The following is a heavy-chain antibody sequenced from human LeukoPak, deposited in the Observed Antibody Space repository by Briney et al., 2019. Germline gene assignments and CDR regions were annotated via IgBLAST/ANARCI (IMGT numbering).Heavy chain of an antibody. D-gene: IGHD6-13*01. CDR2: ISSSSSTI. J-gene: IGHJ4*02. CDR1: GFTFSTAW. V-gene: IGHV3-48*01. CDR3: ARAGWSSRGY. Sequence: PGGSLRLSCAASGFTFSTAWMHWVRQAPGKGLEWVSYISSSSSTIYYADSVKGRFTISRDNAKNSLYLQMNSLRAEDTAVYYCARAGWSSRGYWGQGTLVTVSS.